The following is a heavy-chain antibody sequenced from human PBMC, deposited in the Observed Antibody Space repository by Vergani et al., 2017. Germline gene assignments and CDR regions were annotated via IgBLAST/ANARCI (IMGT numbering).Heavy chain of an antibody. D-gene: IGHD3-3*01. CDR2: ISYDGSNK. J-gene: IGHJ1*01. CDR1: GFTFSSYA. Sequence: QVQLVESGGGVVQPGRSLRLSCAASGFTFSSYAMHWVRQAPGKGLEWVAVISYDGSNKYYADTVKGRFAISRDNSKNTLYLQMNSLRAEDTAVYYCARDDGWGGYWYFQHWGQGTLVTVSS. CDR3: ARDDGWGGYWYFQH. V-gene: IGHV3-30*09.